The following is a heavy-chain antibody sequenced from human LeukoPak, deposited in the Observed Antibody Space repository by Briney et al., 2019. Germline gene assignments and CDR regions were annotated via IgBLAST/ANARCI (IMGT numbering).Heavy chain of an antibody. V-gene: IGHV4-31*11. CDR1: SGSFSGYY. D-gene: IGHD3-10*01. CDR2: IYYSGST. Sequence: SETLSLTCAVYSGSFSGYYWSWIRQHPGKGLEWIGYIYYSGSTYYNPSLKSRVTISVDTSKNQFSLKLSSVTAADTAVYYCARAPLSSGSYNAFDIWGQGTMVTVSS. J-gene: IGHJ3*02. CDR3: ARAPLSSGSYNAFDI.